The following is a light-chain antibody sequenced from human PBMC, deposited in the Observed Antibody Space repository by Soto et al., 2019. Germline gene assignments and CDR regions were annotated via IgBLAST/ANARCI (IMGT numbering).Light chain of an antibody. CDR1: QHISSW. J-gene: IGKJ5*01. V-gene: IGKV1-12*01. CDR2: VAS. Sequence: IHLVHSPASVSASVLYTVTITFLATQHISSWLAWYQQKPGKAPNLLIYVASNLQSGVPSRFSGNGSGTYFTLTISSLQPEDFATYYCQQANSFPITFAQGTRLEIK. CDR3: QQANSFPIT.